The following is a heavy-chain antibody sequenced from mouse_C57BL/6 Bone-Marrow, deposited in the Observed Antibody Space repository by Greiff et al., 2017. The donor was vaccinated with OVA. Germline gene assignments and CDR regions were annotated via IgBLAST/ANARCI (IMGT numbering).Heavy chain of an antibody. V-gene: IGHV1-64*01. J-gene: IGHJ4*01. CDR3: ARVYGNYPRAMDY. CDR2: IHPNSGST. D-gene: IGHD2-1*01. Sequence: VQLQQSGAELVKPGASVKLSCKASGYTFTSYWMHWVKQRPGQGLEWIGMIHPNSGSTNYNEKFKSKATLTVDKSSSTAYMQLSSLTSEDSAVYYCARVYGNYPRAMDYWGQGTSVTVSS. CDR1: GYTFTSYW.